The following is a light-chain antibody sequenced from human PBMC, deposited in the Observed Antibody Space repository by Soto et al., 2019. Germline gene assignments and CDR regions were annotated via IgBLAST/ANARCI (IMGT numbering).Light chain of an antibody. CDR2: EDN. CDR3: QSYDSSNQV. J-gene: IGLJ2*01. V-gene: IGLV6-57*04. Sequence: FMLTQPHSVSESPGKTVTISCTRSSGSIASNYVQWYQQRPGSAPTTVIYEDNQRPSGVPDRFSGSIDSSSNSASLTISGLTTEDEADYYCQSYDSSNQVFGGGTKLTVL. CDR1: SGSIASNY.